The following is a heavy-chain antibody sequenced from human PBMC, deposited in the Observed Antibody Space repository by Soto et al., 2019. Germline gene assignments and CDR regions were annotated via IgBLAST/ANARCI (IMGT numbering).Heavy chain of an antibody. J-gene: IGHJ5*02. D-gene: IGHD3-10*01. CDR3: ARDGAGSGSYYEGWFDP. CDR2: MKQDGSEK. V-gene: IGHV3-7*03. Sequence: GGSLRLSCEASGFTFSNYWMSWVRQPPGKGLEWVAGMKQDGSEKYYVDSVKGRFTISRDNAKNSLYLQMNSLRAEDTAVYYCARDGAGSGSYYEGWFDPWGQGTLVTVS. CDR1: GFTFSNYW.